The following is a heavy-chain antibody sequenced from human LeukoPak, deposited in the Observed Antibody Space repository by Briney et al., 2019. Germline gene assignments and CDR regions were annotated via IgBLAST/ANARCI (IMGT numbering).Heavy chain of an antibody. CDR1: GFTFGDYA. CDR3: PRVPTTVTTGYYFDY. D-gene: IGHD4-17*01. CDR2: IRSKAYGGTT. J-gene: IGHJ4*02. Sequence: GGSLRLPCTASGFTFGDYAMSWVRQAPGKGLEGVGFIRSKAYGGTTEYAASVKGRFTISRDDSKSIAYLQMNSLKTEDTAVYYCPRVPTTVTTGYYFDYWGQGTLVNVSS. V-gene: IGHV3-49*04.